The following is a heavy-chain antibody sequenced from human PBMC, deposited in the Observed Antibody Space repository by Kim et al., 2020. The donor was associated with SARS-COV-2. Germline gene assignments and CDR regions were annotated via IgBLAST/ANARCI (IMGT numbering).Heavy chain of an antibody. Sequence: SETLSLTCAVYGGSFSGYYWSWIRQPPGKGLEWIGEINHSGSTNYNPSLKSRVTISVDTSKNQFSLTLSSVTAADTAVYYCARAWYFRFDYWGQGTLVTVSS. CDR1: GGSFSGYY. D-gene: IGHD6-13*01. CDR2: INHSGST. CDR3: ARAWYFRFDY. J-gene: IGHJ4*02. V-gene: IGHV4-34*01.